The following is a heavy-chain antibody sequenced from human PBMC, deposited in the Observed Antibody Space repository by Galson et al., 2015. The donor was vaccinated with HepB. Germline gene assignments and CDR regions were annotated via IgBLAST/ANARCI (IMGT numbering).Heavy chain of an antibody. V-gene: IGHV1-18*01. Sequence: QSGAEVKKPGASVKVSCKASGYSFLNYGVSWVRQAPGQGLEWMGWISGYNGNTKYAQKFQGRAAMTTDTSTSTVYMELRGLRSDDTAVYYCARDRSYGDSSLSYWGQGTLVTVSS. CDR1: GYSFLNYG. D-gene: IGHD4-17*01. CDR2: ISGYNGNT. CDR3: ARDRSYGDSSLSY. J-gene: IGHJ4*02.